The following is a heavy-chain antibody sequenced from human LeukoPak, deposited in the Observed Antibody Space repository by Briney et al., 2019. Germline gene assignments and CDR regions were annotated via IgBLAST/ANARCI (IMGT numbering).Heavy chain of an antibody. V-gene: IGHV1-69*13. CDR1: GGTFSSYA. CDR2: IIPIFGTA. Sequence: GASVKVSCKASGGTFSSYAISWVRQAPGQGLEWMGGIIPIFGTANYAQKFQGRVTITADESTSTAYMELSSLRSEDTAVYYCARGVRVPYYDFWSGSNFDYWGQGTLVTVSS. J-gene: IGHJ4*02. CDR3: ARGVRVPYYDFWSGSNFDY. D-gene: IGHD3-3*01.